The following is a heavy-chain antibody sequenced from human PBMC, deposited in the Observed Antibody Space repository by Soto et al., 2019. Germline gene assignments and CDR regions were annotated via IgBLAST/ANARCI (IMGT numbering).Heavy chain of an antibody. Sequence: EVQLLESGGTLVQPGGSLRLYCAASGFSFSNYALSWVRQAPGKGLEWVSTFSAGGRTYYADSVKGRFTIARDSSQNTVHLQISDLRPEDTAVYYCSNESLPEHYGDTLFDYWGHGTRVTVSS. CDR2: FSAGGRT. J-gene: IGHJ4*01. CDR1: GFSFSNYA. CDR3: SNESLPEHYGDTLFDY. V-gene: IGHV3-23*01. D-gene: IGHD4-17*01.